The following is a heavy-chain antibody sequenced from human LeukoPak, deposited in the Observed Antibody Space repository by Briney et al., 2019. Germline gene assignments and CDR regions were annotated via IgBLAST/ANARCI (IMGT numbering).Heavy chain of an antibody. D-gene: IGHD3-22*01. Sequence: GGSLRLSCVGSGFTFSNYRMSWVRQAPGKGLVWVANIIQDGSAKNYVDSVEGRFTISRDNAKNSLYLRMNSLRTEDTAVYYCARVTSYYYNTSGDYYFDSWGRETLVTVSS. CDR3: ARVTSYYYNTSGDYYFDS. CDR2: IIQDGSAK. J-gene: IGHJ4*02. V-gene: IGHV3-7*04. CDR1: GFTFSNYR.